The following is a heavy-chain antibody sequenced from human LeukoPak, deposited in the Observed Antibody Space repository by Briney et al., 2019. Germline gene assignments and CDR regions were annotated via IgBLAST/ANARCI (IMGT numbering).Heavy chain of an antibody. Sequence: ASVKVSCKASGYTFTSHYMHWVRQAPGQGLEWMGIINPSGGSTSYAQKFQGRVTMTRDTSTSTVYMELSSLRSEDTAVYYCARGSRVTMVRGVLNWFDPWGQGTLVTVSS. CDR3: ARGSRVTMVRGVLNWFDP. V-gene: IGHV1-46*03. CDR2: INPSGGST. D-gene: IGHD3-10*01. J-gene: IGHJ5*02. CDR1: GYTFTSHY.